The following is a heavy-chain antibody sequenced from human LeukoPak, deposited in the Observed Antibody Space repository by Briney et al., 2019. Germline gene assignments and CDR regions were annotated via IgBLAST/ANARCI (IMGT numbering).Heavy chain of an antibody. Sequence: PGASLRLSCSASGFTFSSYAMSWVRQAPGKGLEWVSAISGSGGSTYYADSVKGPFTISRDNSKNTLYLQMNSLKAEDTAVYYCASASISLAAGNDYWGQGTLVTVSS. CDR2: ISGSGGST. J-gene: IGHJ4*02. CDR1: GFTFSSYA. CDR3: ASASISLAAGNDY. V-gene: IGHV3-23*01. D-gene: IGHD6-6*01.